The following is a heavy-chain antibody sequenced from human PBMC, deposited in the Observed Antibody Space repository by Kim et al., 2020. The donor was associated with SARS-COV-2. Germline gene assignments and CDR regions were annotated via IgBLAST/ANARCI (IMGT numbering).Heavy chain of an antibody. J-gene: IGHJ4*02. D-gene: IGHD3-22*01. Sequence: GGSLRLSCAASGFTFSSYGMHWVRQAPGKGLEWVAVISYDGSNKYYADSVKGRFTISRDNSKNTLYLQMNSLRAEDTAVYYCARDLDYYDSSGYWGWGQGTLVTVSS. CDR3: ARDLDYYDSSGYWG. V-gene: IGHV3-33*05. CDR1: GFTFSSYG. CDR2: ISYDGSNK.